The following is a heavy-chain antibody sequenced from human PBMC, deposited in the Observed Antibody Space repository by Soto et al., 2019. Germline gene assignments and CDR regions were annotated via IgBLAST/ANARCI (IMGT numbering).Heavy chain of an antibody. CDR3: ARGPPGFGVKSYFDP. CDR2: IFYSGST. V-gene: IGHV4-39*07. J-gene: IGHJ5*02. Sequence: SETLSLTCTVSGGSISCSSYYWGWIRQPPGKGLEWIGSIFYSGSTYYNPTLKGRVTISVDTSKNQFSLKLSSVTAADTAVYFCARGPPGFGVKSYFDPWGQGTLVTVSS. D-gene: IGHD1-26*01. CDR1: GGSISCSSYY.